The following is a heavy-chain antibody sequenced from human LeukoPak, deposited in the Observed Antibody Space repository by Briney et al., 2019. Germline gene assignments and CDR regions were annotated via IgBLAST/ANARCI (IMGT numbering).Heavy chain of an antibody. J-gene: IGHJ4*02. Sequence: GGSLRLSCSASGFTFSSYPMHWVRQAPGKGLEYVSAISDNGGSTYYADSVKGRFTISRDNSKNTLYLQMRSLRAEDTAVYYCVCSESGYSYGYGYWGQGTLVTVSS. CDR3: VCSESGYSYGYGY. V-gene: IGHV3-64D*09. D-gene: IGHD5-18*01. CDR1: GFTFSSYP. CDR2: ISDNGGST.